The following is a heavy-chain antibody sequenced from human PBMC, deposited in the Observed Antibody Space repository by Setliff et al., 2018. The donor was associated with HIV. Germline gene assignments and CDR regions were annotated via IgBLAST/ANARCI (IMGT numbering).Heavy chain of an antibody. V-gene: IGHV3-30*18. CDR1: GFTLSTYG. Sequence: TGGSLRLSCAASGFTLSTYGMYWVRQAPGKGLEWVAVILYDESDKYYADSVKGRFTISRDNSKNTVYLQMNSLRAEDTAVYYCAKMGTYYGDYGEFDYWGQGTLVTVSS. J-gene: IGHJ4*02. D-gene: IGHD4-17*01. CDR2: ILYDESDK. CDR3: AKMGTYYGDYGEFDY.